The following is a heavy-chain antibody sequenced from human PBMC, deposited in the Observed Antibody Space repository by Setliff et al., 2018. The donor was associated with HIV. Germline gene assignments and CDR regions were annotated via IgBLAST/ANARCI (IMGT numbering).Heavy chain of an antibody. D-gene: IGHD3-22*01. Sequence: SETLSLTCTVSGGSISSGSYYWSWIRQPAGKGLEWIGHIYTSGSTNYNPSLKSRVTISVDTSKNQFSLKLSSVTAADTAVYYCARSRKDTYYYDSSGYFDAFDIWGQGTMVTV. V-gene: IGHV4-61*09. CDR2: IYTSGST. CDR1: GGSISSGSYY. CDR3: ARSRKDTYYYDSSGYFDAFDI. J-gene: IGHJ3*02.